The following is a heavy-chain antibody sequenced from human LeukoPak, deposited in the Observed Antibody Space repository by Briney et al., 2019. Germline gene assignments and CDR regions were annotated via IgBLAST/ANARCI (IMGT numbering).Heavy chain of an antibody. V-gene: IGHV3-53*04. CDR1: GFTVSSNY. CDR2: IYSDDST. J-gene: IGHJ3*02. CDR3: ARGGYSGYDRDAFDI. Sequence: GGSLRLACAASGFTVSSNYMSWVRQAPGKGLEWVSVIYSDDSTYYADSVKGRFTISRHNSKNTLYLQMNSLRAEDTAVYYCARGGYSGYDRDAFDIWGQGTMVTVSS. D-gene: IGHD5-12*01.